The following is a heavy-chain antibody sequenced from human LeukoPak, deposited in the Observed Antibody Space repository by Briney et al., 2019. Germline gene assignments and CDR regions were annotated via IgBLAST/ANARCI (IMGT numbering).Heavy chain of an antibody. CDR3: AKLIAVSGRDDF. CDR1: GFTFSSYA. Sequence: GGSLRLSCAASGFTFSSYAMSWVRQAPGQGLEWVSAISDTGDRTYYADSVKGRFTLSRDNSENTLYLQMNRLRAEDTAVYYCAKLIAVSGRDDFRGQGTLVTVSS. D-gene: IGHD6-19*01. J-gene: IGHJ4*02. V-gene: IGHV3-23*01. CDR2: ISDTGDRT.